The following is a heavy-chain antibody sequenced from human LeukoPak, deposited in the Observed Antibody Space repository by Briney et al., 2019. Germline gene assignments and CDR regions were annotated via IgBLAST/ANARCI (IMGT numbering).Heavy chain of an antibody. CDR1: GGSISSYY. Sequence: SETLSLTCIVSGGSISSYYWSWIRQPAGKGLEWIGRISSTGSTNYNPSLKSRVTMSVDTSKNQFSLRLSSVTAADTAVYYCARGGSRSSLDWGQGTLVTVSS. J-gene: IGHJ4*02. CDR2: ISSTGST. D-gene: IGHD6-13*01. V-gene: IGHV4-4*07. CDR3: ARGGSRSSLD.